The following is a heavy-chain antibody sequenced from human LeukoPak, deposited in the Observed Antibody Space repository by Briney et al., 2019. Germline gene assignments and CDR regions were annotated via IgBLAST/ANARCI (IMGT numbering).Heavy chain of an antibody. CDR3: ATNPGGYCSSTRCYGEAP. Sequence: SETLSLTCAVYGGSSSGYYWSWIRRPPGKGLEWIGEINHSGSTNYNPSLKSRVSISVDTSRNQFSLKLSSVTAADTAVYYCATNPGGYCSSTRCYGEAPWGQGTLVTVSS. V-gene: IGHV4-34*01. CDR2: INHSGST. D-gene: IGHD2-2*01. CDR1: GGSSSGYY. J-gene: IGHJ5*02.